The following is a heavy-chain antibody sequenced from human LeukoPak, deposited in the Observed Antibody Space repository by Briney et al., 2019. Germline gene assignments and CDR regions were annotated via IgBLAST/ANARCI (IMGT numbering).Heavy chain of an antibody. CDR1: GFTFSSYS. D-gene: IGHD6-13*01. CDR3: AKHLGYSSSHTDY. J-gene: IGHJ4*02. CDR2: ISSSSSSL. V-gene: IGHV3-21*04. Sequence: GGSLRLSCAASGFTFSSYSITWVRQAPGKGLEWVSSISSSSSSLYYADSVKGRFTISRDNSKNTLYLQMNSLRAEDTAVYYCAKHLGYSSSHTDYWGQGTLVTVSS.